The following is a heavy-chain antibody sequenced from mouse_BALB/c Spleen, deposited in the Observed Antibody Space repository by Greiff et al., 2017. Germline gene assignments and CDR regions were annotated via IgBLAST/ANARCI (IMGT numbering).Heavy chain of an antibody. Sequence: EVKLVESGGDLVKPGGSLKLSCAASGFTFSSYGMSWVRQTPDKRLEWVATISSGGSYTYYPDSVKGRFTISRDNAKNTLYLQMSSLKSEDTAMYYWARQGELGLFAYWGQGTLVTVSA. V-gene: IGHV5-6*02. CDR1: GFTFSSYG. CDR2: ISSGGSYT. D-gene: IGHD4-1*01. CDR3: ARQGELGLFAY. J-gene: IGHJ3*01.